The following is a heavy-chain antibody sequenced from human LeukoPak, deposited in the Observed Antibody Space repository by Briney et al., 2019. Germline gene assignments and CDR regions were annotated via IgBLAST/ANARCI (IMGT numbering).Heavy chain of an antibody. Sequence: SPSETLSLTCTVSGGSISSYYWSWIRQPPGKGLEWIGYIYYSGSTNYNPSLKSRVTISVDTSKNQFSPKLSSVTAADTAVYYCARGARTWHNWFDPWGQGTLVTVSS. CDR2: IYYSGST. D-gene: IGHD1-7*01. V-gene: IGHV4-59*01. CDR3: ARGARTWHNWFDP. J-gene: IGHJ5*02. CDR1: GGSISSYY.